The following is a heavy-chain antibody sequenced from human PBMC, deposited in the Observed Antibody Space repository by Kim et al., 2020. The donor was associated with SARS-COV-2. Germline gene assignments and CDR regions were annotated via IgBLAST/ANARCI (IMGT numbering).Heavy chain of an antibody. CDR2: ISYDGSNK. CDR1: GFTFSSYG. V-gene: IGHV3-30*18. CDR3: AKGTYFDY. J-gene: IGHJ4*02. Sequence: GGSLRLSCAASGFTFSSYGMHWVRQAPGKGLEWVAVISYDGSNKYYADSVKGRFTISRDNSKNTLYLQMNSLRAEDTAVYYCAKGTYFDYWGQGTLVTVSS.